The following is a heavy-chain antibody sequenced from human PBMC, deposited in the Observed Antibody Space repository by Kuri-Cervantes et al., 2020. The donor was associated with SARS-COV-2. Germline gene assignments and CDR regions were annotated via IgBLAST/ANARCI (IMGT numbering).Heavy chain of an antibody. J-gene: IGHJ4*02. V-gene: IGHV3-33*01. CDR2: IWYDGSNK. D-gene: IGHD2-2*01. CDR1: GFTFSSYG. CDR3: ARDLVPAATCDY. Sequence: GESLKISCAASGFTFSSYGMHWVRQAPGKGLEWVAVIWYDGSNKYYADSVKGRFTISRDNSKNTLYLQMNSLRAEDTAVYYCARDLVPAATCDYWGQGTLVTVSS.